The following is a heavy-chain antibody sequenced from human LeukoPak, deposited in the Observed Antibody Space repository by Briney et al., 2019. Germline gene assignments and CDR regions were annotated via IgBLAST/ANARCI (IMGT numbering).Heavy chain of an antibody. CDR1: GFTFSSYW. Sequence: HPGGSLTLSCAASGFTFSSYWMSWVRQVPGKGLEWVANIKQGGREKAYVESVKGRFTNSRDNAENSLYLNMNSLRAEDAAVYYCVRGSSAMAVRGIAWAWFDPWGQGTLVTVSS. V-gene: IGHV3-7*05. CDR2: IKQGGREK. D-gene: IGHD3-10*01. J-gene: IGHJ5*02. CDR3: VRGSSAMAVRGIAWAWFDP.